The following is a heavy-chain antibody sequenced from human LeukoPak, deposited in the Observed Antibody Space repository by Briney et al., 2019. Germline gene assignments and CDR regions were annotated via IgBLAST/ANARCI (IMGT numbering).Heavy chain of an antibody. V-gene: IGHV3-30*02. CDR2: INYDGSKE. CDR3: AKDEVVPSYYYIDV. CDR1: GFTFSRFG. J-gene: IGHJ6*03. Sequence: GGSLRLSCAASGFTFSRFGMHWVRQAPGKGLEWVTFINYDGSKEYYADSVKGRFTISRGSSKNTLYLQMNSLRAEDTAVYYCAKDEVVPSYYYIDVWGKGTTVTVSS. D-gene: IGHD2-2*01.